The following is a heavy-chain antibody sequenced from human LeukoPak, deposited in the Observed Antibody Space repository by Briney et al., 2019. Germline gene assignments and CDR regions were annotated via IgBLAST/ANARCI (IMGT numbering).Heavy chain of an antibody. CDR1: GGSITSSSYY. J-gene: IGHJ4*02. CDR3: ARRRLGLYYFDY. CDR2: INHSGST. V-gene: IGHV4-39*07. Sequence: SETLSLTCSVPGGSITSSSYYWSWIRQPPGKGLEWIGEINHSGSTNYNPSLKSRVTISVDTSKNQFSLKLSSVTAADTAVYYCARRRLGLYYFDYWGQGTLVTVSS. D-gene: IGHD2/OR15-2a*01.